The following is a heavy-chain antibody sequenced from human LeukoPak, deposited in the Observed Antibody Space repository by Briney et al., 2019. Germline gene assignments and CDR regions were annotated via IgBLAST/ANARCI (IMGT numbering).Heavy chain of an antibody. CDR3: AKMARIVVVPAAMTLVS. J-gene: IGHJ4*02. CDR1: GFTFSTYA. V-gene: IGHV3-30-3*02. D-gene: IGHD2-2*01. CDR2: ISYVGSNK. Sequence: GGSLRPSCAAYGFTFSTYAMHWVRQAPGKGLEWVAVISYVGSNKYYADSVKGRFTISRDNSKNTLFLQMNSLRVEDTAVYYCAKMARIVVVPAAMTLVSWGQGTPVTVSS.